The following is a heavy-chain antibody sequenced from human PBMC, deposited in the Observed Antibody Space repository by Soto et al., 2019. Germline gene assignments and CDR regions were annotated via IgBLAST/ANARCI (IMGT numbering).Heavy chain of an antibody. V-gene: IGHV1-18*01. CDR1: GYTLSKYG. CDR3: ARGGYCSSASCYQVYYYGMDV. CDR2: ISVNNRNT. D-gene: IGHD2-2*01. J-gene: IGHJ6*02. Sequence: QDQLVQSGPEVKKPGASVKVSCKASGYTLSKYGISWVRQAPGQGLEWMGWISVNNRNTNYAQNLKGRVTMTTATSPSTAYMELRSLRSDDTAVYYCARGGYCSSASCYQVYYYGMDVWGQGTTVTVSS.